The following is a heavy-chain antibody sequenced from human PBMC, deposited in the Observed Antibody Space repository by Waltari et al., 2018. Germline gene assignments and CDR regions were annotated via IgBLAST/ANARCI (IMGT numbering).Heavy chain of an antibody. Sequence: EVQLLESGGGLVQPGGSLRLSCAASGFTFSDYAMTWVRQAPGKGLDGVSGITSSGGSTYYAASVKGRFTISRDSSRNTLHLQMNSLRAEDTAIYYCTKWLTAAGTGWFDCWGQGTLVTVSS. CDR3: TKWLTAAGTGWFDC. V-gene: IGHV3-23*01. D-gene: IGHD6-13*01. CDR1: GFTFSDYA. CDR2: ITSSGGST. J-gene: IGHJ4*02.